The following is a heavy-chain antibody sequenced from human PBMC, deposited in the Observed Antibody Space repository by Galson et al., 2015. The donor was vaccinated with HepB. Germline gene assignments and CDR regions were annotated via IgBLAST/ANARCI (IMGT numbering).Heavy chain of an antibody. CDR3: ARGITMVRGPQPRGFDP. D-gene: IGHD3-10*01. CDR2: IIPILGIA. J-gene: IGHJ5*02. CDR1: GGTFSSYT. Sequence: SVKVSCKASGGTFSSYTISWVRQAPGQGLEWMGRIIPILGIANYAQKFQGRVTITADKSTSTAYMELSSLRSEDTAVYYCARGITMVRGPQPRGFDPWGQGTLVTVSS. V-gene: IGHV1-69*02.